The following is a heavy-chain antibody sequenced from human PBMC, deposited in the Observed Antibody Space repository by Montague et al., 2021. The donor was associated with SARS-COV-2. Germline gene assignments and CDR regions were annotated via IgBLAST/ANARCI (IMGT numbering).Heavy chain of an antibody. CDR3: ARSSVVQGVSIDY. V-gene: IGHV2-70*11. CDR1: GFSLSTSGMC. CDR2: IDLDDDK. Sequence: VKPTQTLTLTCTFSGFSLSTSGMCVSWIRQPPGNALEWLARIDLDDDKHYSTSLKTRLTISKDTSKNQVVLTMTNMDPVDTATYYCARSSVVQGVSIDYWGQGTLVTVSS. J-gene: IGHJ4*02. D-gene: IGHD3-10*01.